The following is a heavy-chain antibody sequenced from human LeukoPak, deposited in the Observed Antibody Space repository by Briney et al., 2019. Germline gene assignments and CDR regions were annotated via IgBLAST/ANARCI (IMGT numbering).Heavy chain of an antibody. V-gene: IGHV3-74*01. CDR1: GFTFSNYW. CDR3: ARRRSGHYFDY. D-gene: IGHD6-25*01. J-gene: IGHJ4*02. Sequence: GSLRLSCSASGFTFSNYWMHWVRQAPGKGLVWVSRINSDGSSTSYADSVKGRFTISRDNAKNTLYLQMNSLRAEDTAVYYCARRRSGHYFDYWGLGTLVTVSS. CDR2: INSDGSST.